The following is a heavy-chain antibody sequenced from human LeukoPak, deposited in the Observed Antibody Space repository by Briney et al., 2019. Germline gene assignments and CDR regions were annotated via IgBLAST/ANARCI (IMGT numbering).Heavy chain of an antibody. CDR3: TSDTVDTTLGIDY. D-gene: IGHD5-18*01. Sequence: AGGSLRLSCAASGFTFSSYWMHWVRQAPGKGLVWVSRINSVGSRTDYADSVKGRFTISRDNARNTLYLQMNSLRAEDTAVYYCTSDTVDTTLGIDYWGQGTLVTVSS. V-gene: IGHV3-74*01. CDR1: GFTFSSYW. CDR2: INSVGSRT. J-gene: IGHJ4*02.